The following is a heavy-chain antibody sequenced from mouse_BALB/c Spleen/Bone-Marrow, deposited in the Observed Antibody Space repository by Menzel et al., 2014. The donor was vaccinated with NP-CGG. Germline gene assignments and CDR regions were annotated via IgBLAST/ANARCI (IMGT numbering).Heavy chain of an antibody. CDR1: GFTFSDYY. Sequence: EVQGVESGGGLVKPGGSLKLSCAASGFTFSDYYMFWVRQTPEKRLEWVATISDDGGNTYYRDSVKGRFAISRDNAKNKLNLRMSSLKSEDTATYHCARETGPRAMDYWGQGTSVTVSS. CDR3: ARETGPRAMDY. D-gene: IGHD4-1*01. V-gene: IGHV5-4*02. J-gene: IGHJ4*01. CDR2: ISDDGGNT.